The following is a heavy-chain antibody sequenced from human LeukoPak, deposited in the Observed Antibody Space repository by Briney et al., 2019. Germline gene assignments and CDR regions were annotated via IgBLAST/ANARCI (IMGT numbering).Heavy chain of an antibody. D-gene: IGHD3-3*01. Sequence: SLRLSCAVSGFTFDDYAMHWVRQVPGKGLEWVSGINWNSDSIGYADSVKGRFTISRDNSKNTLYLQMNSLRAEDTAVYYCAKEAAGLRFLEWLCPNYWGQGTLVTVSS. CDR2: INWNSDSI. J-gene: IGHJ4*02. V-gene: IGHV3-9*01. CDR1: GFTFDDYA. CDR3: AKEAAGLRFLEWLCPNY.